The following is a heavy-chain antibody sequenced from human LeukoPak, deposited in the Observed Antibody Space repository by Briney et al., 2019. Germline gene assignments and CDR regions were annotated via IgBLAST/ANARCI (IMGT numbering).Heavy chain of an antibody. J-gene: IGHJ6*03. V-gene: IGHV3-30*02. CDR3: AKDGDSSGWYKDYYYYYYMDV. CDR1: GFTFSSYA. CDR2: IRYDGSNK. D-gene: IGHD6-19*01. Sequence: GGSLRLSCAASGFTFSSYAMSWVRQAPGKGLEWVAFIRYDGSNKYYADSVKGRFTISRDNSKNTLYLQMNSLKAEDTAVYYCAKDGDSSGWYKDYYYYYYMDVWGKGTTVTVSS.